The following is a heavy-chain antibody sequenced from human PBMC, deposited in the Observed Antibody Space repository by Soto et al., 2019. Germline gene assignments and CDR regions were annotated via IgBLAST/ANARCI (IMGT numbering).Heavy chain of an antibody. CDR2: IRGGGNT. V-gene: IGHV3-66*01. CDR3: VRENYYYGMDV. CDR1: GFTVSTDW. Sequence: EVQLVGSGGGLVQPGGSLRLSCAASGFTVSTDWMYWVRQAPGKGLEWVSVIRGGGNTFYADSVEGRFTISRDNSKNTVYLQMNSLRAEDTAVYYCVRENYYYGMDVWGQGTTVSVSS. J-gene: IGHJ6*02.